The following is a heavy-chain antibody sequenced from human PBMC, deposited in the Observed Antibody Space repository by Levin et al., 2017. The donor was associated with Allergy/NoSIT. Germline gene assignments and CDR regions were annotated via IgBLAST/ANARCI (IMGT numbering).Heavy chain of an antibody. CDR3: AKGQGPGRPGLLWFGESL. Sequence: PGGSLRLSCAASGFTFSSYVMSWVRQAPGKGLEWVSAISGSGGSTYYEDSVKGRFTISGDNSKNTLYLQIHSLRAEDTAVYYCAKGQGPGRPGLLWFGESLRGQGTLVTVSS. D-gene: IGHD3-10*01. J-gene: IGHJ4*02. CDR2: ISGSGGST. V-gene: IGHV3-23*01. CDR1: GFTFSSYV.